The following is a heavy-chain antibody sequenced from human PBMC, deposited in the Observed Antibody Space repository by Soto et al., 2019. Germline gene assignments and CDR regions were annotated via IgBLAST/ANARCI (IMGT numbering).Heavy chain of an antibody. CDR1: GFTFRTYT. J-gene: IGHJ6*02. CDR2: IRGFSPYT. CDR3: ARDRGYDAHDYYYNAMDV. V-gene: IGHV3-21*01. Sequence: LRLSCISSGFTFRTYTMNWVRQAPGKGLEWVSGIRGFSPYTFYAESVKGRFTISRYNAKNSLYLQMNSLRAEDTAVYYCARDRGYDAHDYYYNAMDVWGQGTTVTVSS. D-gene: IGHD2-15*01.